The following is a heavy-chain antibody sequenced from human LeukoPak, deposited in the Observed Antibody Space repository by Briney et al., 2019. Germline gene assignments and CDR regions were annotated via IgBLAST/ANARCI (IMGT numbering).Heavy chain of an antibody. CDR3: ARDAPGNTALDY. CDR2: INGYGSST. J-gene: IGHJ4*02. CDR1: GFTFVSYW. Sequence: GVSLRLSYAASGFTFVSYWMHWVRQALGRGLVWVSRINGYGSSTDFADSVKGRFTISRDNAKNTLYLQMNSLRAEDTAVYYCARDAPGNTALDYWGQGTLVTVSS. D-gene: IGHD5-18*01. V-gene: IGHV3-74*01.